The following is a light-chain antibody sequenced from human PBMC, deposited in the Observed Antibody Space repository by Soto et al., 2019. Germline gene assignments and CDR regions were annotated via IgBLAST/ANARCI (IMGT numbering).Light chain of an antibody. J-gene: IGKJ1*01. CDR1: QGVTTN. Sequence: EIVMTQSPATVSVSPGEIVTLSFSAGQGVTTNFAWYQQKSGQSPRLLIYGTSSRATGIPDRFSGSGSGTDFTLTISRLEPEDFAVYYCQQYGSAPWTFGQGTKVDIK. CDR3: QQYGSAPWT. V-gene: IGKV3-20*01. CDR2: GTS.